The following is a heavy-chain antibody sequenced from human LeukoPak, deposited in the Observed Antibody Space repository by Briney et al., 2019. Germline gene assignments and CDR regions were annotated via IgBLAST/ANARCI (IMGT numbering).Heavy chain of an antibody. J-gene: IGHJ6*03. D-gene: IGHD2-2*01. CDR2: INPNSGGT. CDR3: ARDQGYCSSTSCYRYYYYMDV. CDR1: GYTFTGYY. Sequence: GASVKVSCKASGYTFTGYYMHWVRQAPGQGLEWMGRINPNSGGTNYAQKFQGRVTMTRDTSISTAYMELSRLRSDDTAVYYCARDQGYCSSTSCYRYYYYMDVWGKRTTGTVSS. V-gene: IGHV1-2*06.